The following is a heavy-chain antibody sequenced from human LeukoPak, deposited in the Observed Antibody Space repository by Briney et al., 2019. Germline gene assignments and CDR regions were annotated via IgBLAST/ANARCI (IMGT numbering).Heavy chain of an antibody. J-gene: IGHJ6*02. CDR2: MSAYNGNT. D-gene: IGHD3-3*01. Sequence: ASVKVSCKASGYTVTSYGISWVRQAPGQGLEWMGWMSAYNGNTNYAQKLQGRGTMTTDTSTSTAYMELRSLSSDDTAVYSCARAFLPIGASYYYYGMDVWGQGTTVTVSS. V-gene: IGHV1-18*01. CDR1: GYTVTSYG. CDR3: ARAFLPIGASYYYYGMDV.